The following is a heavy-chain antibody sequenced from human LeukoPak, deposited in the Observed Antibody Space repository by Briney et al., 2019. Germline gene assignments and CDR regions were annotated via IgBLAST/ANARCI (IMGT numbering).Heavy chain of an antibody. D-gene: IGHD3-10*01. J-gene: IGHJ4*02. CDR1: GGSISSYY. CDR2: IFYTGNT. Sequence: SGTLSLTCTVSGGSISSYYWSWIRQHPGKGLEWIGYIFYTGNTYYNPSLKSRLTISVDTSNNQFSLKLSSVTAADTAMYYCARARDYGYRFFDYWGQGSLVTVSS. CDR3: ARARDYGYRFFDY. V-gene: IGHV4-59*06.